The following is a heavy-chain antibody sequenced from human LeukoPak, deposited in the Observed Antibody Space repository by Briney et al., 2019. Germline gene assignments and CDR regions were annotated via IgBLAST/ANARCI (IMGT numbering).Heavy chain of an antibody. CDR3: ASHPGDYYDSSGYPDY. CDR2: IIPILGIA. CDR1: GGTFSSYA. Sequence: SVNVSCKASGGTFSSYAISWVRQAPGQGLEWMGRIIPILGIANYAQKFQGRVTITADKSTSTAYMELSSLRSEDTAVYYCASHPGDYYDSSGYPDYWGQGTLVTVSS. D-gene: IGHD3-22*01. V-gene: IGHV1-69*04. J-gene: IGHJ4*02.